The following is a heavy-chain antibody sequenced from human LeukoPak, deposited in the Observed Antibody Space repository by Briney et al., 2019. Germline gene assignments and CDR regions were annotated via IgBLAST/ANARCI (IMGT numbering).Heavy chain of an antibody. CDR2: IIPIFGTA. J-gene: IGHJ3*02. CDR3: ARAKEGVVVPAAKDSNAFDI. CDR1: GGTFSSYA. Sequence: ASVKVSCKASGGTFSSYAISWVRQAPGQGLEWMGGIIPIFGTANYAQKFQGRVTITADESTSTAYMELSSLRSEDTAVYYCARAKEGVVVPAAKDSNAFDIWGQGTMVTVSS. V-gene: IGHV1-69*13. D-gene: IGHD2-2*01.